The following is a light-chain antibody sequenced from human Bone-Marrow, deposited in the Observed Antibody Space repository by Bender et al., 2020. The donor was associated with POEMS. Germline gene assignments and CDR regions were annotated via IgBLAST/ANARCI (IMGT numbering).Light chain of an antibody. J-gene: IGLJ2*01. CDR2: DVT. CDR3: SSYTSSTTLV. Sequence: QSALTQPASVSGSPGQSITISCTGTSSDIGIYNLVSWYQQLPGKAPKLLIYDVTRRPSGVSNRFSGSKSGNTASLTISGLQAEDEADYYCSSYTSSTTLVFGGGTKLTVL. CDR1: SSDIGIYNL. V-gene: IGLV2-14*02.